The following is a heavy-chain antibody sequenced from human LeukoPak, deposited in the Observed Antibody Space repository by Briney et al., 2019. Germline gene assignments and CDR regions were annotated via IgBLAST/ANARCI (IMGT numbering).Heavy chain of an antibody. CDR3: AKGSGSYGTFDY. J-gene: IGHJ4*02. V-gene: IGHV3-23*01. Sequence: GGFLRLSCAASGFTFSSYAMSWVRQAPGKGLEWVSAISGSGGSTYYADSVKGRFTISRDNSKNTLYLQMNSLRAEDTAVYYCAKGSGSYGTFDYWGQGTLVTVSS. CDR2: ISGSGGST. CDR1: GFTFSSYA. D-gene: IGHD1-26*01.